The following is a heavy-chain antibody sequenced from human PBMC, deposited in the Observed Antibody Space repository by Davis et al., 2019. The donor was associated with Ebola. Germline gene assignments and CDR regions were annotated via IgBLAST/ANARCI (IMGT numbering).Heavy chain of an antibody. CDR2: TKQDGSET. V-gene: IGHV3-7*03. J-gene: IGHJ6*04. D-gene: IGHD3-3*01. Sequence: GESLKISCAASGFSFSGFWMSWVRQTPEKGLEWVAQTKQDGSETYFVDSVKGRFAVSRDNAKRSTYLRMSSLRVEDTAVYYCAKSGLSFGVVKYHYGMDVWGKGTTVTVSS. CDR1: GFSFSGFW. CDR3: AKSGLSFGVVKYHYGMDV.